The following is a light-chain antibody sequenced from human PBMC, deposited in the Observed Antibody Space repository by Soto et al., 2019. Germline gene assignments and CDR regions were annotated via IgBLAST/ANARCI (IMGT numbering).Light chain of an antibody. Sequence: QSVLTQPASVSGSPGQSITISCTGTSSDVGGYNSVSWYQQHPGKAPKLMIYEVRNRPSGVSNRFSGSKSGNAASLTISGLQAEDEADYYCSSYTTSSTRLYVFGTGTKLTVL. V-gene: IGLV2-14*01. J-gene: IGLJ1*01. CDR3: SSYTTSSTRLYV. CDR1: SSDVGGYNS. CDR2: EVR.